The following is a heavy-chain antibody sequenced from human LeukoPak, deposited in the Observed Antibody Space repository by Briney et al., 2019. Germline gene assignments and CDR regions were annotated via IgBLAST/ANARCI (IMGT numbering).Heavy chain of an antibody. J-gene: IGHJ3*02. CDR2: ISSSSSYI. CDR1: GFTFNSYT. Sequence: GGSLRLSCAASGFTFNSYTMNWARQAPGKGLEWVSSISSSSSYIYYADSVKGRFAISRDNAKESLYLQMNSLRAEDSAVYYCARLDYVDAFDIWGQGTMVTVSS. D-gene: IGHD4-17*01. CDR3: ARLDYVDAFDI. V-gene: IGHV3-21*01.